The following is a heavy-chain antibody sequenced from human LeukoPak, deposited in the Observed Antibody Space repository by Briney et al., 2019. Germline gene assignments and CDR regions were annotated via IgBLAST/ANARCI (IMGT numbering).Heavy chain of an antibody. Sequence: GGSLRLSCAASGFTFSGSAMHWVRQASGKGLEWVGRIRSKANSYATAYAASVKGRFTISRDDSKNTAYLQMDSLKTEDTAVYYCTRHVGATFDTHDYWGQGTLVTVPS. CDR1: GFTFSGSA. CDR2: IRSKANSYAT. V-gene: IGHV3-73*01. CDR3: TRHVGATFDTHDY. J-gene: IGHJ4*02. D-gene: IGHD1-26*01.